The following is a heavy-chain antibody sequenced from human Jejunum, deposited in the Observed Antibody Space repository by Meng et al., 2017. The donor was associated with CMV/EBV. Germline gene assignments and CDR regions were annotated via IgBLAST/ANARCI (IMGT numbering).Heavy chain of an antibody. D-gene: IGHD6-6*01. J-gene: IGHJ4*02. CDR1: CSAFRSFS. CDR3: ASGRPGEFDY. CDR2: ITISGDI. V-gene: IGHV3-23*01. Sequence: SFSFPCSAFRSFSMNWVLQAPAKWLDWVSGITISGDIYYIDSVKGRFTISRDNSKNTVYMQMNSLRAEDTAVYYCASGRPGEFDYWGQGTLVTVSS.